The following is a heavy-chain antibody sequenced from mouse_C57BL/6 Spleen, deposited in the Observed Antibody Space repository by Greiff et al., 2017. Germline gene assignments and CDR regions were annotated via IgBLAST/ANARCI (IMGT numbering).Heavy chain of an antibody. CDR1: GYTFTSYW. J-gene: IGHJ2*01. Sequence: QVQLKQPGAELVKPGASVKLSCKASGYTFTSYWMHWVKQRPGRGLEWIGRIDPNSGGTKYNEKFKSKATLTVDKPSSTAYMQLSSLTSEDSAVNYCARSGSNPPFDYWGQGTTLTVSS. V-gene: IGHV1-72*01. CDR2: IDPNSGGT. CDR3: ARSGSNPPFDY. D-gene: IGHD2-5*01.